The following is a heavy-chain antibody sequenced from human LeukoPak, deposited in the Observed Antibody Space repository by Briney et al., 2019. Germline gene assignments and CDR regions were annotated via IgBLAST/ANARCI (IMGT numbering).Heavy chain of an antibody. Sequence: ASVKVSCKASGYSFTGYYMHWVRQAPGQGLEWMGWINPNSGGTNYAQKLQGRVTMTTDTSTSTAYMELRSLRSDDTAVYYCARGQQWLEAFDYWGQGTLVTVSS. CDR3: ARGQQWLEAFDY. V-gene: IGHV1-2*02. J-gene: IGHJ4*02. CDR2: INPNSGGT. D-gene: IGHD6-19*01. CDR1: GYSFTGYY.